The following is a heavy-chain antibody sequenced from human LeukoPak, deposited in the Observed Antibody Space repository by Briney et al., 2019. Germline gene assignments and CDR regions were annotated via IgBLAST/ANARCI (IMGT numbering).Heavy chain of an antibody. V-gene: IGHV4-59*01. Sequence: SETLSLTCTVSGGSISSYYWSWIRQPPGKGLEWVGYIYYSGGTNYNPSPKSGVTISVDTPKNQFSLKLSSVTAADTAVYYCATYSSGYYYVAYWGQGTLVPLSS. CDR2: IYYSGGT. CDR3: ATYSSGYYYVAY. J-gene: IGHJ4*02. CDR1: GGSISSYY. D-gene: IGHD3-22*01.